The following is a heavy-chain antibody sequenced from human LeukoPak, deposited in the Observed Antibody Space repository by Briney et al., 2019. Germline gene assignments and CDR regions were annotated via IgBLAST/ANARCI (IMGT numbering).Heavy chain of an antibody. D-gene: IGHD1-1*01. V-gene: IGHV3-20*04. Sequence: GGSLRLSCAASGFTFDDYGMSWVRQAPGKGLEWVSGINWNGGSTGYADSVKGRFTISRDNSKNSLYLQMNSLRAEDTALYYCAKDMGPDGGYRGAFDIWGQGTMVTVSS. J-gene: IGHJ3*02. CDR2: INWNGGST. CDR1: GFTFDDYG. CDR3: AKDMGPDGGYRGAFDI.